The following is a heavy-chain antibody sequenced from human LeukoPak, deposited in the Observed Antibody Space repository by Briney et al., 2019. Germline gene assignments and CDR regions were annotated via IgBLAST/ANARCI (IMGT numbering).Heavy chain of an antibody. CDR2: IYYTGST. Sequence: SETLSLTCTVSGGSIISYYWNWIRQPPGKGLEWIGYIYYTGSTNYNPSLKSRVTISKDTSKNQFSLNLSSVTAADTAVYYCARGISSGWYGGWFDPWGQGTLVTVFS. V-gene: IGHV4-59*01. CDR1: GGSIISYY. J-gene: IGHJ5*02. D-gene: IGHD6-19*01. CDR3: ARGISSGWYGGWFDP.